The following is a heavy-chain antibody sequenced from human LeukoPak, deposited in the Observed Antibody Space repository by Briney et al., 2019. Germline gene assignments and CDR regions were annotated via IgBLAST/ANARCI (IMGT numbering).Heavy chain of an antibody. Sequence: GGSLRLSCVASGLPIADFAMHWVRQAPGKGLEWVSLISGDGVSTFYADSVKGRFGISRDNSKNSLYLEMNSLRTEDAAMYYCAKESGKFDYWGQGTLVAVSS. CDR2: ISGDGVST. J-gene: IGHJ4*02. CDR1: GLPIADFA. V-gene: IGHV3-43*02. CDR3: AKESGKFDY.